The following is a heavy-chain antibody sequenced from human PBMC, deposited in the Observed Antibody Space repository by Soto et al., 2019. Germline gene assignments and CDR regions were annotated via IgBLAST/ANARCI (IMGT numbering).Heavy chain of an antibody. Sequence: GGSLRLSCAASGFTFSSYWMHWVRQAPGKGLVWVSRINSDGISTSYADSVKGRFTISRDNAKNSLYLQMNSLRDEDTAVYYCARDSSSWNFDYWGQGALVTVSS. CDR2: INSDGIST. CDR3: ARDSSSWNFDY. J-gene: IGHJ4*02. CDR1: GFTFSSYW. D-gene: IGHD6-13*01. V-gene: IGHV3-74*01.